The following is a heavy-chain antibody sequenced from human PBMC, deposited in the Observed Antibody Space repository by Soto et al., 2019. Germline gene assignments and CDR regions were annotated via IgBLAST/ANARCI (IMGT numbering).Heavy chain of an antibody. Sequence: ASAKVSCKASGYTFNSYGISWVRHAPGQGLEWMGWISAYNGNTNYAQKLQGRVTMTTDTSTSTAYMELRSLRSDDTAVYYCARDLCSSTSCYSFYWYYYGMDVWGQGTTVTVSS. D-gene: IGHD2-2*01. J-gene: IGHJ6*02. V-gene: IGHV1-18*01. CDR1: GYTFNSYG. CDR2: ISAYNGNT. CDR3: ARDLCSSTSCYSFYWYYYGMDV.